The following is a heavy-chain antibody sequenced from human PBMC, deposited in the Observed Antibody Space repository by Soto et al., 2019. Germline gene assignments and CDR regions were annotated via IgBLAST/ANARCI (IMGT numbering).Heavy chain of an antibody. CDR2: ISPNSGAT. V-gene: IGHV1-18*01. CDR3: VREKWTRSRPKNFFDY. Sequence: QVPVVQSEGELRQPGASVTVSCRTSGYTFTSYGIIWVRQAPGQGLEWMGYISPNSGATTYAQNLQGRLTLTTDTSTSTAYMELRSLSSDDTAIYYCVREKWTRSRPKNFFDYWGLGALVTVSS. CDR1: GYTFTSYG. J-gene: IGHJ4*02. D-gene: IGHD1-26*01.